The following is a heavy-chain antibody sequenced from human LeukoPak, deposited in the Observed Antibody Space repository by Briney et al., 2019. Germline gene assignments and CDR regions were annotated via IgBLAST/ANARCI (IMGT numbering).Heavy chain of an antibody. D-gene: IGHD1-26*01. CDR1: GFTFGSYE. J-gene: IGHJ4*02. CDR2: ISTSGSTI. V-gene: IGHV3-48*03. Sequence: GGSLRLSCAASGFTFGSYEMNWVRQSPGQGLEWLSYISTSGSTIMYAGSVKGRLTISRDNGNNSLYLHLHSLRAEDTAVYYCARAHSGSDRRYFDHWGQGTVVTVSS. CDR3: ARAHSGSDRRYFDH.